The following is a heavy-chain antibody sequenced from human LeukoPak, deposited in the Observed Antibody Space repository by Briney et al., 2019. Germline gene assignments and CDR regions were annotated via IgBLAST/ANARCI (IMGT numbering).Heavy chain of an antibody. Sequence: SETLSLTCTVSGDSVSNDRYYWTWTRQSPGKGLEWIAYIRYSGHTNYNPSLDTRVTISLDASKNQLSLRLYSMTAADTAMYYCARYNWNTWFDPWGQGALVTVSS. CDR1: GDSVSNDRYY. V-gene: IGHV4-61*01. D-gene: IGHD1-1*01. CDR3: ARYNWNTWFDP. J-gene: IGHJ5*02. CDR2: IRYSGHT.